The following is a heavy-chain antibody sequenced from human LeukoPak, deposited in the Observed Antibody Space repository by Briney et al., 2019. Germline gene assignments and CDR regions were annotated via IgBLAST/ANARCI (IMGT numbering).Heavy chain of an antibody. V-gene: IGHV3-23*01. D-gene: IGHD3-16*02. CDR3: AKSLYGGCDY. Sequence: PGGSLRLSCAVSGFTFSNAWMNWVRQAPGKGLEWVSGVNGNGGSTSYADSVKGRFTIFRDNSKNTVYLQMNSLRVEDTAVYYCAKSLYGGCDYWGQGTVVTVSS. CDR2: VNGNGGST. J-gene: IGHJ4*02. CDR1: GFTFSNAW.